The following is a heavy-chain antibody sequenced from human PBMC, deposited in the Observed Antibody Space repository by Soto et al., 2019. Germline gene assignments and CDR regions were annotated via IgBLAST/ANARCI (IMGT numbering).Heavy chain of an antibody. J-gene: IGHJ6*02. CDR1: GFTFSSYS. CDR2: ISSSSSTI. CDR3: ARDWRRFGKYYYYGMDV. Sequence: GGSLRLSCAASGFTFSSYSMNWVRQAPGKGLEWVSYISSSSSTIYYADSVKGRFTISRDNAKNSLYLQMNSLRDEDTAVYYCARDWRRFGKYYYYGMDVWGQGTTVTVSS. V-gene: IGHV3-48*02. D-gene: IGHD3-16*01.